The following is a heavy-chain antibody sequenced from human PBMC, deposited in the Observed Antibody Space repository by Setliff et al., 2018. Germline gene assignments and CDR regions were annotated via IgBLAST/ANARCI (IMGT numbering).Heavy chain of an antibody. CDR3: VRVRRGGYHSIYWSFDL. CDR2: IIPASNGA. J-gene: IGHJ2*01. D-gene: IGHD1-26*01. CDR1: GGTFSSHY. V-gene: IGHV1-69*04. Sequence: SVKVSCKASGGTFSSHYISWVRQAPGQGPQWLGRIIPASNGANYAQRFRGGVSFSADISTGTVFMDLSSLESEDTAVYYCVRVRRGGYHSIYWSFDLWGRGTLVT.